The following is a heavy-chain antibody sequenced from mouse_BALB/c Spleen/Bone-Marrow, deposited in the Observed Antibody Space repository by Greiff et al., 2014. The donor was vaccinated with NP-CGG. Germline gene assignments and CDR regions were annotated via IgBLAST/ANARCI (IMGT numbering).Heavy chain of an antibody. CDR3: AREGVDYFDY. CDR2: INPYNDGT. J-gene: IGHJ2*01. Sequence: LQESGPELVKPGASVKMSCKASGYTFTSYVMHWVKQTPGQGLEWIGYINPYNDGTKYNEKFKGKAILTSDKSSSTAYMELSSLTSEDSAVYYCAREGVDYFDYWGQGTTLTVSS. CDR1: GYTFTSYV. V-gene: IGHV1-14*01.